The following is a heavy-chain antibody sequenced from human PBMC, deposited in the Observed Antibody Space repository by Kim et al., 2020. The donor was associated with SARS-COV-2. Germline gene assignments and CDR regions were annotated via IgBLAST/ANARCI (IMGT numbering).Heavy chain of an antibody. CDR1: GFTFSSYS. CDR2: ILYDGSNK. Sequence: GSLRLSCAASGFTFSSYSMHWVRQAPGKGLEWVAAILYDGSNKYYADSVKGRFTISRDNSKNTLYLQMNSLRAEDTAVYFCARPLWFGELLNNWFDPWGQGTLVTVSS. V-gene: IGHV3-30*04. J-gene: IGHJ5*02. D-gene: IGHD3-10*01. CDR3: ARPLWFGELLNNWFDP.